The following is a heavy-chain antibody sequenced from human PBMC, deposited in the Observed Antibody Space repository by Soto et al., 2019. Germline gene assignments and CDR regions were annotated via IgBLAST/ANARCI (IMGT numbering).Heavy chain of an antibody. J-gene: IGHJ3*02. CDR2: IIPILGIA. CDR1: GGTFSSYT. D-gene: IGHD5-12*01. Sequence: QVQLVQSGAEVKKPGSSVKVSCKASGGTFSSYTISWVRQAPGQGLEWMGRIIPILGIANYAQKFQGRVTITADKSTSTAYMELSSLRSEDTAVYYCASVEMATNDDAFDIWGQGTMVTVSS. V-gene: IGHV1-69*02. CDR3: ASVEMATNDDAFDI.